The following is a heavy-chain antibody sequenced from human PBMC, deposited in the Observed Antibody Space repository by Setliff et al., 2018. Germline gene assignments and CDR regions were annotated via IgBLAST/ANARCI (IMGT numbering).Heavy chain of an antibody. D-gene: IGHD6-6*01. CDR1: GISISSGHY. V-gene: IGHV4-38-2*01. CDR3: ARGYAARVGFGNWFDP. J-gene: IGHJ5*02. CDR2: IYHKGRT. Sequence: SETLSLTCGVSGISISSGHYWGWIRQPPGKGLEWIATIYHKGRTYYNPSLDSRVTISLDASTNQFSLRLSSVTAADTAVFYCARGYAARVGFGNWFDPWGQGTLVTVSS.